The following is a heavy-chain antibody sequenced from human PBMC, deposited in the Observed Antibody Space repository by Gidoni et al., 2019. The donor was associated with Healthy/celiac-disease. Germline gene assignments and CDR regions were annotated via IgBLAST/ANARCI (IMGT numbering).Heavy chain of an antibody. CDR1: GGSISSGGYS. CDR3: ATNYGDQADSFDY. Sequence: QLQLQESGSGLVKPSQTLSLTCAVSGGSISSGGYSWSWIRQPPGKGLEWIGYIYHSGSTYYNPSLKSRVTISVDRSKNQFSLKLSSVTAADTAVYYCATNYGDQADSFDYWGQGTLVTVSS. D-gene: IGHD4-17*01. J-gene: IGHJ4*02. V-gene: IGHV4-30-2*01. CDR2: IYHSGST.